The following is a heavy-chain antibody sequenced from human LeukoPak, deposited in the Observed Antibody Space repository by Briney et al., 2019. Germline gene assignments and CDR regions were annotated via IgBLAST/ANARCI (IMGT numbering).Heavy chain of an antibody. D-gene: IGHD5-12*01. CDR2: IIPILGIA. CDR3: ARESFKATAALDDAFDI. Sequence: GASVKVSCKASGGTFSSYAISWVRQAPGQGLEWMGRIIPILGIANYAQKFQGRVTMTTDTSTSTAYMELRSLRSDDTAVYYCARESFKATAALDDAFDIWGQGTMVIVSS. J-gene: IGHJ3*02. V-gene: IGHV1-69*04. CDR1: GGTFSSYA.